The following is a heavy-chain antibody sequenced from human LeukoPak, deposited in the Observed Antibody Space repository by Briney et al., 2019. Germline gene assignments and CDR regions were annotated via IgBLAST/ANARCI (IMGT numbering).Heavy chain of an antibody. V-gene: IGHV3-53*01. CDR1: GFTVSSNS. Sequence: GGSLRLSCAASGFTVSSNSWSWVRQAPGKGLEWVSFIYSGGNTHYSDSVKGRFTISRDNSKNTLYLQMNSLRAEDTAIYYCARRAGEYSHPYDYWGQGTLVTVSS. CDR2: IYSGGNT. CDR3: ARRAGEYSHPYDY. D-gene: IGHD2-15*01. J-gene: IGHJ4*02.